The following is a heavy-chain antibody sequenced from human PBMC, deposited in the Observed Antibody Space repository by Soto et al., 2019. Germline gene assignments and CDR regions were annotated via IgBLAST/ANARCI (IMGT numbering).Heavy chain of an antibody. CDR3: ARHRRTTVAKFYFDN. D-gene: IGHD4-4*01. J-gene: IGHJ4*02. V-gene: IGHV1-18*01. CDR2: ISAYNGNT. Sequence: GASVKVSCKASGYTFTSYGISWVRQAPGQGLDWMGWISAYNGNTNYAQKLQGRVTMTTDTSKNQFSLKLTSVTAADTAVYYCARHRRTTVAKFYFDNWGQGALVTVSS. CDR1: GYTFTSYG.